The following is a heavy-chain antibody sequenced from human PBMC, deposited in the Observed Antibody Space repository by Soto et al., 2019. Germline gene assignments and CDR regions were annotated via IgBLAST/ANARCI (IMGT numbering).Heavy chain of an antibody. V-gene: IGHV3-30*18. CDR3: AKDRRIGGIRPYFDY. CDR1: GFTFSSYG. CDR2: ISYDGSNK. D-gene: IGHD1-26*01. J-gene: IGHJ4*02. Sequence: PGGSLRLSCAASGFTFSSYGMHWVRQAPGKGLEWVAVISYDGSNKYYADSVKGRFTISRDNSKNTLYLQMNSLRAEDTAVYYCAKDRRIGGIRPYFDYWGQGTLVTVSS.